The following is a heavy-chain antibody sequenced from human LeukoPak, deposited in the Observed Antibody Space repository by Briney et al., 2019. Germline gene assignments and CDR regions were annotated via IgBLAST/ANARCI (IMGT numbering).Heavy chain of an antibody. J-gene: IGHJ4*02. Sequence: ASVKVSCKASGYTFTSYAMHWVRQAPGQRLEWMGWINAGNGNTKYSQEFQGRVTITRDTSASTAYMELSSLRSEDMAVYYCARSHYYDSSGLDYWGQGTLVTVSS. CDR1: GYTFTSYA. D-gene: IGHD3-22*01. V-gene: IGHV1-3*03. CDR3: ARSHYYDSSGLDY. CDR2: INAGNGNT.